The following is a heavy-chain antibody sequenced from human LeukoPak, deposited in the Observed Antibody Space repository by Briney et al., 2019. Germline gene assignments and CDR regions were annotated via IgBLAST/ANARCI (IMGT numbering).Heavy chain of an antibody. Sequence: SETLSLTCTVSGDSISTYYWSWIRQPAGKGLEWIGRIYTSGSTNYNPSLKSRVTISVDTSKNQFSLKLSSVTAADTAVYYCARVSWQQTNYYMDVWGKGTTVTISS. D-gene: IGHD6-13*01. CDR3: ARVSWQQTNYYMDV. V-gene: IGHV4-4*07. CDR2: IYTSGST. J-gene: IGHJ6*03. CDR1: GDSISTYY.